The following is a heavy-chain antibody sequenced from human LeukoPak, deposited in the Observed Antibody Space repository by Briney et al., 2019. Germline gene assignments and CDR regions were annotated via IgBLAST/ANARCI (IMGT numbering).Heavy chain of an antibody. V-gene: IGHV1-46*01. J-gene: IGHJ4*02. Sequence: ASVNVSCKASGYTFTSYYMHWVRQAPGQGLEWMGIINPSGGSTSYAQKFQGRVTMTRDMSTSTVYMELSSLRSEDTAVYYCAESNPVRGYYHSWGQGTLVTVSS. CDR2: INPSGGST. CDR1: GYTFTSYY. D-gene: IGHD3-22*01. CDR3: AESNPVRGYYHS.